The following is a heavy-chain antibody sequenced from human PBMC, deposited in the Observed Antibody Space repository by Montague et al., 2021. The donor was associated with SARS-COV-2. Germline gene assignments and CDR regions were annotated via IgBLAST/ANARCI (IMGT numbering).Heavy chain of an antibody. J-gene: IGHJ4*02. CDR2: IYFSGST. CDR3: ARAYRGVPDWDFFDS. Sequence: SETLSLTCSVSGGQFIRSSHYWAWIRQAPGRGLEWIGNIYFSGSTNSNPSLRSRLTLSLDMSRGQFSLGLRAVTASDTAVYCCARAYRGVPDWDFFDSWGQGLLVAVSS. D-gene: IGHD3-9*01. CDR1: GGQFIRSSHY. V-gene: IGHV4-39*07.